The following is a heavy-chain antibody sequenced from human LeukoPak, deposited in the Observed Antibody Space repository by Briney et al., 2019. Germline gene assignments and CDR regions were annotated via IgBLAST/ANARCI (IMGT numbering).Heavy chain of an antibody. V-gene: IGHV3-11*01. Sequence: GGSLRLSCAASGFTFSDYFMTWSRQAPGKGLEWVSYISNSGGTIYYSDSVKGRFTISRDNAKNLLYLEVDSLRAGDTAVYYCARMRSSWYFDHWGQGSLVTVSS. CDR3: ARMRSSWYFDH. D-gene: IGHD6-13*01. CDR1: GFTFSDYF. CDR2: ISNSGGTI. J-gene: IGHJ4*02.